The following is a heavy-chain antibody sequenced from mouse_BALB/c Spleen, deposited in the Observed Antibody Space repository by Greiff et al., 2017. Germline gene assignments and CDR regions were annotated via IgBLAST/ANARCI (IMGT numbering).Heavy chain of an antibody. CDR2: IDTSDSYT. J-gene: IGHJ4*01. V-gene: IGHV1-69*01. D-gene: IGHD2-10*02. Sequence: QVQLQQPGAELVMPGASVKMSCKASGYTFTDYCMHWVKQRPGQGLEWIGAIDTSDSYTSYNQKFKGKATLTVDESSSTAYMQLSSLTSEDSAVYCCARKKKYGNYDCAMDYWGQGTSVTVSS. CDR1: GYTFTDYC. CDR3: ARKKKYGNYDCAMDY.